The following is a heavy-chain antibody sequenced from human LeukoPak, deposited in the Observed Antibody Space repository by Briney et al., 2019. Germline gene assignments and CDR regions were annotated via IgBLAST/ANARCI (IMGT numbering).Heavy chain of an antibody. Sequence: GGSPRLSCAASGFTFSSYEMNWVRQAPGKGLEWVSYISSSGSSIYYADSVKGRFTISRDNAKNSLYLQMNSLRAEDTAVYYCARKYCSSTSCLFDCWGQGILVTVSS. J-gene: IGHJ4*02. CDR3: ARKYCSSTSCLFDC. V-gene: IGHV3-48*03. D-gene: IGHD2-2*01. CDR1: GFTFSSYE. CDR2: ISSSGSSI.